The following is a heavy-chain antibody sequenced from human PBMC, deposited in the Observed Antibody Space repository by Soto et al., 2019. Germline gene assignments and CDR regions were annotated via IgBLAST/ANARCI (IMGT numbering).Heavy chain of an antibody. Sequence: QVQLVESGGGVVQPGRSLRLSCAASGFTFSSYAMHWVRQAPGKGLEWVAVISYDGSNKYYADSVKGRFTISRDNSKNTLYLQMNSLRAEDTAVYYCARDSKDSYGLTNSDYWGQGTLVTVSS. J-gene: IGHJ4*02. D-gene: IGHD5-18*01. CDR2: ISYDGSNK. CDR1: GFTFSSYA. CDR3: ARDSKDSYGLTNSDY. V-gene: IGHV3-30-3*01.